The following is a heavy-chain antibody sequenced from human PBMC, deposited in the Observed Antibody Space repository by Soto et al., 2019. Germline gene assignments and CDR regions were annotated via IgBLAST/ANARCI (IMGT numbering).Heavy chain of an antibody. D-gene: IGHD6-19*01. CDR3: VQTTGWPGFDF. V-gene: IGHV3-53*01. Sequence: EVQLVESGGGLIQPGGYLRLSCAASGFTVSSKYMTWVRQAPGKGLEWVSVIYGGGTTYYADSVKGRFTISRDNSKNTLYLQMNSLRAEDTAVYYCVQTTGWPGFDFWGQGTLVTVSS. CDR1: GFTVSSKY. J-gene: IGHJ4*02. CDR2: IYGGGTT.